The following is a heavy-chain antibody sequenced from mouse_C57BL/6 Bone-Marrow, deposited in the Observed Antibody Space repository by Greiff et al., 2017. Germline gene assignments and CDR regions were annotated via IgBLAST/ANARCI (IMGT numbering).Heavy chain of an antibody. Sequence: EVKLVESGPELVKPGASVKIPCKASGYTFTDYNTDWVKQSHGKSLEWIGDINPNNGGTIYNQKFKGKATLTVDKSSSTAYMELRSLTSEDTAVYYCARSEGYDYDVPAWFAYWGQGTLVTVSA. D-gene: IGHD2-4*01. CDR1: GYTFTDYN. CDR3: ARSEGYDYDVPAWFAY. CDR2: INPNNGGT. J-gene: IGHJ3*01. V-gene: IGHV1-18*01.